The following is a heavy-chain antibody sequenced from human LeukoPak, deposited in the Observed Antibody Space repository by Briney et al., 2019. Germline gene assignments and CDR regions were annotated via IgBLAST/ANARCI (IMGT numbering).Heavy chain of an antibody. CDR1: GGSISSSRYY. CDR3: AKPRGPLLWSGPPGYMDV. D-gene: IGHD3-10*01. V-gene: IGHV4-39*01. CDR2: IYYSGTT. Sequence: ASETLSLTCTVSGGSISSSRYYWGWIRQPPGKGLEWIGNIYYSGTTYYNPSLKSRVTISVDTSKNQFSLKLNSVTAADTAVYYCAKPRGPLLWSGPPGYMDVWGKGTTVT. J-gene: IGHJ6*03.